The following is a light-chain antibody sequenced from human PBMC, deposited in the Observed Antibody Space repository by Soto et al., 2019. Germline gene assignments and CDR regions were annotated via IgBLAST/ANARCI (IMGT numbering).Light chain of an antibody. CDR2: EGS. V-gene: IGLV2-23*01. CDR1: SSDVGSYNL. J-gene: IGLJ1*01. Sequence: QSALTQPASVSGSPGQSITISCTGTSSDVGSYNLGSWYQQHPGKAPKLMIYEGSKRPSGVSNRFSGSKSGNTASLTISGLQAEDEADYYCCSYAGSSTLWVFGTGTKLTVL. CDR3: CSYAGSSTLWV.